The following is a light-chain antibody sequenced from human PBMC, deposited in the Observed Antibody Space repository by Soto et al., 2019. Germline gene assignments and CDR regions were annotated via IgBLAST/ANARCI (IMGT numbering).Light chain of an antibody. CDR3: HQRQSWPRT. CDR1: QSVSSN. CDR2: GAS. Sequence: EIVMTQSPATLSVYKGERATLSCRASQSVSSNLAWYQQKPGQAPRLLIYGASTRAAGIPARFSASGSGTDFTLTISDVQPEDFALYYCHQRQSWPRTFGQGTKVDIK. V-gene: IGKV3D-15*01. J-gene: IGKJ1*01.